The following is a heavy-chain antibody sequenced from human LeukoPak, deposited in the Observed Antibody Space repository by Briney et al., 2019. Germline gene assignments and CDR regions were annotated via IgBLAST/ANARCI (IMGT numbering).Heavy chain of an antibody. CDR1: GDSINSDY. J-gene: IGHJ5*02. V-gene: IGHV4-4*07. CDR2: ISASGST. CDR3: ARHLSGIAYDWFDP. Sequence: SETPSLTCTVSGDSINSDYWSWIRQPAGKGLEWIGGISASGSTSYNPSLKSRVTLSIDTSNNQFSLRLNSLIAADTAVYYCARHLSGIAYDWFDPWGQGTLVAVSS. D-gene: IGHD3-9*01.